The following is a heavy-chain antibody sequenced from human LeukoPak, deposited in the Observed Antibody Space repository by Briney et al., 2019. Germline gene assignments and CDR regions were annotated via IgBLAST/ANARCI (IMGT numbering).Heavy chain of an antibody. V-gene: IGHV1-46*01. J-gene: IGHJ4*02. D-gene: IGHD3-22*01. CDR3: ARDPYYDSSGYASYYFDY. CDR1: GGTFSSYA. Sequence: ASVKVSCKASGGTFSSYAISWVRQAPGQGLEWMGIINPNGGSTSYAQKFQGRVTMTRDTSTSTVYMELSSLRSEDTAVYYCARDPYYDSSGYASYYFDYWGQGTLVTVSS. CDR2: INPNGGST.